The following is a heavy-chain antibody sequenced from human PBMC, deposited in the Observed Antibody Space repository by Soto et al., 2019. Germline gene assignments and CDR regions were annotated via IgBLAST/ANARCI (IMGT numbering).Heavy chain of an antibody. D-gene: IGHD3-10*01. J-gene: IGHJ4*02. CDR3: ASSRMVRGIFDY. Sequence: EVQLVESGGGLVQPGGSLRLSCAASGFTFSSYWMHWVRQAPGKGLVWVSRINSDGSSTSYADSVKGRFTISRDNAKNTLYLQMNSLRAEDTAVYYGASSRMVRGIFDYWGQGTLVTVSS. V-gene: IGHV3-74*01. CDR1: GFTFSSYW. CDR2: INSDGSST.